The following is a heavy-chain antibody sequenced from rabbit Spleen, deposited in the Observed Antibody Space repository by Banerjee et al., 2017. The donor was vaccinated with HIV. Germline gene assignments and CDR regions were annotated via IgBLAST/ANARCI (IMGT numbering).Heavy chain of an antibody. D-gene: IGHD8-1*01. Sequence: QSLEESGGALVKPGASLTLTCKASGFSFNSDYDMCWVRQAPGKGLEWVACAYTGSSGGTYSATWAKGRFTISKTSSTTVTLQMTSLTAADTATYFCAREEGSSYLFNLWGPGTLVTVS. J-gene: IGHJ4*01. CDR1: GFSFNSDYD. CDR3: AREEGSSYLFNL. CDR2: AYTGSSGGT. V-gene: IGHV1S40*01.